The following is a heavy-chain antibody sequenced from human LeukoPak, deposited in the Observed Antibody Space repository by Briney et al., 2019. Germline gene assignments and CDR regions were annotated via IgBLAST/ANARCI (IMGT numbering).Heavy chain of an antibody. Sequence: SETLSLTCTVSGGSISSYYWSWIRQPPGKGLEWIGYIYYSGSTNYNPSLKSRVTISVDTSKNQFSLKLSSVTAADTAVYYCAREPPMTTVTTDWGQGALVTVSS. J-gene: IGHJ4*02. CDR3: AREPPMTTVTTD. CDR1: GGSISSYY. D-gene: IGHD4-17*01. CDR2: IYYSGST. V-gene: IGHV4-59*12.